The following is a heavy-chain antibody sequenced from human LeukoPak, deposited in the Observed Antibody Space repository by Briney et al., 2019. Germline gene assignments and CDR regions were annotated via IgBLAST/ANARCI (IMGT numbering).Heavy chain of an antibody. CDR3: AKGIRVGAIMDAFDI. Sequence: PGGSLRLSCSASGFTFSIYAMHWVRQAPGKGLECVSAISSNGGSTSYADSVKGRFSISRDNSKNTLYLQISSLRAEDTAVYYCAKGIRVGAIMDAFDIWGQGTMVTVSS. D-gene: IGHD1-26*01. CDR2: ISSNGGST. CDR1: GFTFSIYA. J-gene: IGHJ3*02. V-gene: IGHV3-64D*09.